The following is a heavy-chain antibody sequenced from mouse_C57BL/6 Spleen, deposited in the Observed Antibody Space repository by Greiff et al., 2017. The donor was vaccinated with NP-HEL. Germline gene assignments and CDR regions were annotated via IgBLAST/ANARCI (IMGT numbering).Heavy chain of an antibody. Sequence: QVQLQQPGAELVKPGASVKMSCKASGYTFTSYWITWVKQRPGQGLEWIGDLYPGSGSTNYNEKFKSKATLTVDTSSSTAYMQLSSLTSEDSAVYYCARSSYNEDFYAMDYWGQGTSVTVSS. J-gene: IGHJ4*01. D-gene: IGHD1-3*01. CDR3: ARSSYNEDFYAMDY. CDR2: LYPGSGST. V-gene: IGHV1-55*01. CDR1: GYTFTSYW.